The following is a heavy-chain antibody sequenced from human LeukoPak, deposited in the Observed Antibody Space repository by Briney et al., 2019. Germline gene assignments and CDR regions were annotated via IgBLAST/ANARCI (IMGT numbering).Heavy chain of an antibody. CDR3: ARLSVGATTVDC. CDR1: SGSISISNYH. D-gene: IGHD1-26*01. Sequence: SETLSLTCTVSSGSISISNYHGGWIRQPPGKGLEWIGSIYYSGTTYYNPSLKSRVTISVDTSKNQFSLKLSSVTAADTAVYYCARLSVGATTVDCWGQGTLVTVSS. CDR2: IYYSGTT. J-gene: IGHJ4*02. V-gene: IGHV4-39*01.